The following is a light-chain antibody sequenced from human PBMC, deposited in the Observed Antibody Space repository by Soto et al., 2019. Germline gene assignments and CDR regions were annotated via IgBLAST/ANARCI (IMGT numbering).Light chain of an antibody. J-gene: IGKJ4*01. CDR1: QDINNY. Sequence: DIQMTQSPSSLSASVGDRVTITCQASQDINNYLNWYQQKPGKAPKLLIYDASNLETGVPSRFSGSGSGTDFTLTISSLQPEDIATYYCQQYDYLPLTFGGGTKVEIK. V-gene: IGKV1-33*01. CDR2: DAS. CDR3: QQYDYLPLT.